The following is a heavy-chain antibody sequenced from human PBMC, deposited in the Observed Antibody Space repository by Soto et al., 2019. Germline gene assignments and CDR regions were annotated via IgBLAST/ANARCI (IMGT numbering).Heavy chain of an antibody. CDR1: GGSVSSGSYY. CDR2: IYYSGST. CDR3: ARGIEGWYQGRYYYGMDV. V-gene: IGHV4-61*01. J-gene: IGHJ6*02. D-gene: IGHD6-19*01. Sequence: QVQLQESGPGLVKPSEPLSLTCTVSGGSVSSGSYYWSWIRQPPGKGLEWIGYIYYSGSTNYNPSLQSRVSISVVTSKSQFSLKLSSVTAADTAVYYCARGIEGWYQGRYYYGMDVWGQGTTVTVSS.